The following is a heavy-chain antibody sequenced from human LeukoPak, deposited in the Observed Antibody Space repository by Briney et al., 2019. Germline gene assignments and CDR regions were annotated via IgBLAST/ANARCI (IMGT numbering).Heavy chain of an antibody. Sequence: GGSLRLSCAVSGFAFRTHVIHWVRQAPGKGLEWVAVISNDERTIFYADSVKGRFTISRDNSKSTLYLQMNSLRAEDTAVYYSVREAYYASGSPPTYYFDSWGQGTLVTVSS. CDR2: ISNDERTI. CDR3: VREAYYASGSPPTYYFDS. J-gene: IGHJ4*02. V-gene: IGHV3-30*04. CDR1: GFAFRTHV. D-gene: IGHD3-16*01.